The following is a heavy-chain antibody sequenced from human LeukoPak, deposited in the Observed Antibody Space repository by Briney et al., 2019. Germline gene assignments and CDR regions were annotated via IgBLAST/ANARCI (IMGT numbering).Heavy chain of an antibody. CDR1: GFTSRGYG. V-gene: IGHV3-33*01. CDR2: IWYDGSKK. Sequence: GGSLRLSCAASGFTSRGYGMHWVRQAPGKGLEWVAVIWYDGSKKYYADSVKGRFTISRDNSKNTLYLQMNSLRAEDTAVYYCARRDGDNDRGFDYWGQGTLVTVSS. J-gene: IGHJ4*02. CDR3: ARRDGDNDRGFDY. D-gene: IGHD1-1*01.